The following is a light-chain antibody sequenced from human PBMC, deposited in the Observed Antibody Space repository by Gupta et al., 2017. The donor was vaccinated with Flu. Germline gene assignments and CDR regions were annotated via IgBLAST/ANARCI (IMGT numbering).Light chain of an antibody. CDR3: QHGGTSSWT. CDR2: GSS. V-gene: IGKV3-20*01. Sequence: GTLSLSPGERATLSCRASQSVSNSSLGWYQQIPGQAPRLLIYGSSYRATDIPGRFSGSGSGTDFTLTISRLEPEDFAVYYCQHGGTSSWTFGQGTKVEDK. CDR1: QSVSNSS. J-gene: IGKJ1*01.